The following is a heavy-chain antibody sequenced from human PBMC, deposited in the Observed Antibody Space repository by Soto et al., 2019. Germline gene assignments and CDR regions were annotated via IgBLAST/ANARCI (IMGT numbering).Heavy chain of an antibody. J-gene: IGHJ5*02. CDR2: ISYSGST. CDR1: GGSISGHY. V-gene: IGHV4-59*11. CDR3: ARDVGLQHDTGYYDFWSGKNNWFDP. D-gene: IGHD3-3*01. Sequence: SETLSLTCTVSGGSISGHYWSWIRQPPGKGLQYVGYISYSGSTNYNPSLKSRVTISVDTSNNQFSLRLSSVTAADTAVYYCARDVGLQHDTGYYDFWSGKNNWFDPWGQGILVTVSS.